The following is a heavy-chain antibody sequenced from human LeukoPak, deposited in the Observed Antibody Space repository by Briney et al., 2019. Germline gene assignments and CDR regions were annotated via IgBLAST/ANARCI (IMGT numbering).Heavy chain of an antibody. CDR2: IYYSGSA. CDR1: GGSFSGYY. D-gene: IGHD2-15*01. J-gene: IGHJ4*02. Sequence: SETLSLTCAVYGGSFSGYYWSWIRQPPGKGLEWIGTIYYSGSAYYNSSLKSRVTISVDTSKNQFSLKLSSVTAADTAVYYCARLNLGVAGDSWGQGSLVTVSS. CDR3: ARLNLGVAGDS. V-gene: IGHV4-34*01.